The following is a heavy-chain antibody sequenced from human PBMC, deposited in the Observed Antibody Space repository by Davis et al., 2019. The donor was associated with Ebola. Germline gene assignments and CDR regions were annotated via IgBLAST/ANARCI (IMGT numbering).Heavy chain of an antibody. CDR1: GYNFNTHG. D-gene: IGHD5-12*01. J-gene: IGHJ3*02. CDR3: TTPGGQDSGYDVFDI. V-gene: IGHV1-18*04. Sequence: ASVKVSCKASGYNFNTHGLSWVRQAPGQGLEWMGWISAFSGNTNYAQKFQGRVTVTRDTSTTTVYMDLSSLRSDDTALYYCTTPGGQDSGYDVFDIWGQGTMVTVSS. CDR2: ISAFSGNT.